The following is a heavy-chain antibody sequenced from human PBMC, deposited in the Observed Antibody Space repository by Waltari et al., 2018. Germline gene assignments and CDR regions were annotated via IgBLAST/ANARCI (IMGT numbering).Heavy chain of an antibody. J-gene: IGHJ4*02. Sequence: EVQLLESGGGLVQPGGSLRLSCAASGFTFSSYAMSWVRQAPGKGLAWVSAISGSGGSTYYADSVKGRFTISRDNSKNTLYLQMNSLRAEDTAVYYCAKDRGVAGSHDYWGQGTLVTVSS. D-gene: IGHD6-19*01. CDR2: ISGSGGST. V-gene: IGHV3-23*01. CDR1: GFTFSSYA. CDR3: AKDRGVAGSHDY.